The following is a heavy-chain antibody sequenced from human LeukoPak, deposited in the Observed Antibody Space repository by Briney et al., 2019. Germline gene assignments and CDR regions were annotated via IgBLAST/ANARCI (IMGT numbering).Heavy chain of an antibody. CDR3: ARFVVVPAAIRTYNWFDP. J-gene: IGHJ5*02. CDR2: TYNGGST. Sequence: SETPSLTCTVSGGSVSSSIYHWFWIRQPPGKGLEWIGFTYNGGSTYYNPSLKSRVTISVDTSKNQFSLKLSSVTAADTAVYYCARFVVVPAAIRTYNWFDPWGQGTLVTVSS. CDR1: GGSVSSSIYH. D-gene: IGHD2-2*02. V-gene: IGHV4-61*01.